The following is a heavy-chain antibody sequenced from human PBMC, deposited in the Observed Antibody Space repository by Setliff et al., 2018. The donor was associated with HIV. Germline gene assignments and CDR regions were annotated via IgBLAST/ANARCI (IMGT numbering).Heavy chain of an antibody. J-gene: IGHJ4*02. CDR1: GGSISSSSYY. V-gene: IGHV4-39*07. D-gene: IGHD4-4*01. Sequence: SETLSLTCTVSGGSISSSSYYWGWSRQPPGKGLQWIGSIYYRGSTYYNPSLNDRATISLDTSKNQFSLKLNSVTAADTACYYCARCYSVKTEFDYWGQGTLVTVSS. CDR3: ARCYSVKTEFDY. CDR2: IYYRGST.